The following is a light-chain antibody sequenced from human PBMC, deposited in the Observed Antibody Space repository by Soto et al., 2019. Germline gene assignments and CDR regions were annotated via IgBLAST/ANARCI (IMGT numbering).Light chain of an antibody. CDR1: QTIYTW. J-gene: IGKJ1*01. CDR3: QHYSYYLWS. CDR2: TTS. V-gene: IGKV1-5*03. Sequence: DIQLTQSPSTLSASVGDSVTITCRASQTIYTWLAWYQQKPGKAPKLLIYTTSNLQSGVPSRFSGSGSGTEFTLTISNRQPEDFATYYCQHYSYYLWSFGQGTKVEI.